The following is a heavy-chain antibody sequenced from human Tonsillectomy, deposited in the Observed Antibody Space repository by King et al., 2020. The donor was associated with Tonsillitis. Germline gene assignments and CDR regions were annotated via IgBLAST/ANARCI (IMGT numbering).Heavy chain of an antibody. CDR2: IYPGDSAT. CDR1: GYRCTNYW. CDR3: ARALEGGYCSGGFCYDPNYYSGLDV. D-gene: IGHD2-15*01. Sequence: VQLVESGAEVKKPGESVKISCRVSGYRCTNYWIGWVRQMPGKGLEWMGIIYPGDSATRYSPSFQGQVTISADKSITTAYLQWSSLKASDTAMYYCARALEGGYCSGGFCYDPNYYSGLDVWGQGTTVTVSS. J-gene: IGHJ6*02. V-gene: IGHV5-51*01.